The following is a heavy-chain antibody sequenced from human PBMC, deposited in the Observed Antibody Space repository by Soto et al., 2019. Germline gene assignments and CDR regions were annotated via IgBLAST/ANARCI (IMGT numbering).Heavy chain of an antibody. CDR3: ARSQPHSGYETFDY. CDR2: ISSSSSYI. CDR1: GFTFSSYS. D-gene: IGHD5-12*01. V-gene: IGHV3-21*01. J-gene: IGHJ4*02. Sequence: PGGSLRLSCAASGFTFSSYSMNWVRQAPGKGLEWVSSISSSSSYIYYADSVKGRFTISRDNAKNSLYLQMNSLRAEDTAVYYCARSQPHSGYETFDYWGQGTLVTVSS.